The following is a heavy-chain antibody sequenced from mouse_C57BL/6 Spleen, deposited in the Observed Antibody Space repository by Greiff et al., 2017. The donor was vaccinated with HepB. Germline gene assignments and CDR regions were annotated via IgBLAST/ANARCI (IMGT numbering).Heavy chain of an antibody. CDR3: TRGITTRFAY. J-gene: IGHJ3*01. CDR2: IDPENGDT. V-gene: IGHV14-4*01. CDR1: GFNIKDDY. D-gene: IGHD2-4*01. Sequence: VQLKESGAELVRPGASVKLSCTASGFNIKDDYMHWVKQRPEQGLEWIGWIDPENGDTEYASKFQGKATITADTSSNTAYLQLSSLTSEDTAVYYCTRGITTRFAYWGQGTLVTVSA.